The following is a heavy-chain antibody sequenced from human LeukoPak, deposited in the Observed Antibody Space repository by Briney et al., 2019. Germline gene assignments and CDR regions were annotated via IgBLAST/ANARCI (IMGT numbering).Heavy chain of an antibody. J-gene: IGHJ5*02. CDR3: ARDRGGSSGPYNWFDP. V-gene: IGHV3-30*04. Sequence: GGSLRLSCAAFGFTFSSYAMHWVRQAPGKGLEWVAVISYDGSNKYYADSVKGRFTISRDNSKNTLHLQMNSLRAEDTAVYYCARDRGGSSGPYNWFDPWGQGTLVTVSS. CDR1: GFTFSSYA. D-gene: IGHD6-19*01. CDR2: ISYDGSNK.